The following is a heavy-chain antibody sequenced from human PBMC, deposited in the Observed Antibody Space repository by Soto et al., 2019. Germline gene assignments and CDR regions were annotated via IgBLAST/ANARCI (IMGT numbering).Heavy chain of an antibody. D-gene: IGHD3-22*01. J-gene: IGHJ4*02. V-gene: IGHV1-69*01. CDR2: IIPIFGTA. Sequence: QVQLVQSGAEVKQPGSSVKVSCKASGGTFSSYAISWVRQAPGQGLEWMGGIIPIFGTANYAQKFQGRVTITADESTSTAYMELSSLRSEDTAVYYCARGTYYYDSSGYYPGDYWGQGTLVTVSS. CDR3: ARGTYYYDSSGYYPGDY. CDR1: GGTFSSYA.